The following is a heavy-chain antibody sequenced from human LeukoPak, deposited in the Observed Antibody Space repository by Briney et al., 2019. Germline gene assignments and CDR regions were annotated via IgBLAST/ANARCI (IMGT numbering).Heavy chain of an antibody. D-gene: IGHD2/OR15-2a*01. CDR3: ARGRGGRLSASNWFDT. J-gene: IGHJ5*02. V-gene: IGHV4-61*02. Sequence: PSQTLSLTCTVSGDSLSSGNYYWPWIRQPAGKGLEWIGRIYTNGETNYNPSLKSRVTILLDTSKNHFSLRLSSVTATDTAIYFCARGRGGRLSASNWFDTWGQGILVTVSS. CDR1: GDSLSSGNYY. CDR2: IYTNGET.